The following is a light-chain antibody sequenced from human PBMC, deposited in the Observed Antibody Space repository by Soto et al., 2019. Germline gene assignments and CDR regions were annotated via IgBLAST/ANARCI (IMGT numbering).Light chain of an antibody. Sequence: QSALTQPRSVSGSPGQSVTISCAGTSGDVGAYNWVSWYQQHPGKVPKLIIYDVTRRPSGVPDRFSASKSGNTASLTISGLQADDEADYYCCSYAGSYTLVFGGGTKLTVL. CDR2: DVT. CDR1: SGDVGAYNW. J-gene: IGLJ3*02. V-gene: IGLV2-11*01. CDR3: CSYAGSYTLV.